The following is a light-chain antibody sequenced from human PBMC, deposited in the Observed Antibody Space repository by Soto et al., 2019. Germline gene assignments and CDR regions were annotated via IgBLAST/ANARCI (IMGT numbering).Light chain of an antibody. J-gene: IGKJ1*01. CDR3: QHWHDYSWT. V-gene: IGKV1-5*03. CDR2: KTS. CDR1: QSISSW. Sequence: DIHMTQSPSTLSSSLGDRATITCRASQSISSWLVWYQQKQGKAPTLFIYKTSSFETGVPSRFSGSGSGTEFTLTISSLQPDDFATYYCQHWHDYSWTFGQGTKVEVK.